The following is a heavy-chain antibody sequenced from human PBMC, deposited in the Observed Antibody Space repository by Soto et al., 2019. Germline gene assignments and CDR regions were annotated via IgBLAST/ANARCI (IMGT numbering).Heavy chain of an antibody. V-gene: IGHV1-69*01. D-gene: IGHD6-13*01. J-gene: IGHJ6*02. CDR2: IIPIFGTA. Sequence: QVQLVQSGAEVKKPGSSVKVSCKASGGTFSSYAISWVRQAPGQGLEWLGGIIPIFGTANYAQKFQGRVTITADESTSTAYMELSSLRSEDTAVYYCARDHSSSWYSRFHGMDVWGQGTTVTVSS. CDR1: GGTFSSYA. CDR3: ARDHSSSWYSRFHGMDV.